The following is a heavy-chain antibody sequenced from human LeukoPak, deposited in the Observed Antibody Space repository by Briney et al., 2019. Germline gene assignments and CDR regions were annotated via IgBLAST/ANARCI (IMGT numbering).Heavy chain of an antibody. Sequence: GGSLRLSCAASGFTFSSYAMSWVRQAPGKGLEWVSAISCSGDSTYYADSVKGRFTISRDISKNTLYLQMNSLRAEDTAVYYCAKDLFSGSYYSSNDYWGQGTLVTVSS. V-gene: IGHV3-23*01. CDR3: AKDLFSGSYYSSNDY. CDR1: GFTFSSYA. J-gene: IGHJ4*02. D-gene: IGHD3-10*02. CDR2: ISCSGDST.